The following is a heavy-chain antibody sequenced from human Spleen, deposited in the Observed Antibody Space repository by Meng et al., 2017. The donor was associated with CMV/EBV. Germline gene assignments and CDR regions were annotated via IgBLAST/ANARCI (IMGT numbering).Heavy chain of an antibody. J-gene: IGHJ4*02. D-gene: IGHD3-10*01. V-gene: IGHV4-59*01. Sequence: GSLRLSCTVSGGSISSYYWSWIRQPPGKGLEWIGYIYYSGSTNYNPSLKSRVTISVDTSKNQFSLKLSSVTAADTAVYYCARSPYYGSGSYYNGWGQGTLVTVSS. CDR3: ARSPYYGSGSYYNG. CDR1: GGSISSYY. CDR2: IYYSGST.